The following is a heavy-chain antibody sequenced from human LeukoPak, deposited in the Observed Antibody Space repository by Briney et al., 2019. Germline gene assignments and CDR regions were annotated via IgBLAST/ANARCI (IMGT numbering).Heavy chain of an antibody. D-gene: IGHD3-3*01. CDR2: IYYSGST. J-gene: IGHJ4*02. V-gene: IGHV4-30-4*08. CDR1: GGSISSGDYY. CDR3: ARSPGRITIFGVVSTGHSRSYFDY. Sequence: SQTLSLTCTVSGGSISSGDYYWSWIRQPPGKGLEWIGYIYYSGSTYYNPSLKSRVTISVDTSKNQFSLKLSSVTAADTAVYCCARSPGRITIFGVVSTGHSRSYFDYWGQGTLVTVSS.